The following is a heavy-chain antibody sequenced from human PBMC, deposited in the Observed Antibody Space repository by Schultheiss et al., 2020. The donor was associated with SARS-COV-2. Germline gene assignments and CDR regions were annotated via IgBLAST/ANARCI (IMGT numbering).Heavy chain of an antibody. V-gene: IGHV4-39*07. Sequence: SETLSLTCTVSGGSISSSSYYWGWIRQPPGKGLEWIGSIYYSGSTNYNPSLKSRVTISVDTSKNQFSLKLSSVTAADTGVYYCARDIGDPGYYYYGMDVWGQGTTVTVSS. CDR2: IYYSGST. D-gene: IGHD1-26*01. J-gene: IGHJ6*02. CDR3: ARDIGDPGYYYYGMDV. CDR1: GGSISSSSYY.